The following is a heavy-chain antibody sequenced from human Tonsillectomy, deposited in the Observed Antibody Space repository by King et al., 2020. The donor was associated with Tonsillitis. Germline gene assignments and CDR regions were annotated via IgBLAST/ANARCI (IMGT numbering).Heavy chain of an antibody. CDR3: ATEGLAFDY. CDR1: GYTFIDYY. V-gene: IGHV1-2*02. J-gene: IGHJ4*02. Sequence: QLAQSVAEVKKPGASVKVSCKASGYTFIDYYVHWVRQAPGQGLEWMGWINPDNGGTKYAQNFQGRVTLTTDTSITTASMELSWLTSDDTAMYYCATEGLAFDYWGQGTLVTVSS. CDR2: INPDNGGT.